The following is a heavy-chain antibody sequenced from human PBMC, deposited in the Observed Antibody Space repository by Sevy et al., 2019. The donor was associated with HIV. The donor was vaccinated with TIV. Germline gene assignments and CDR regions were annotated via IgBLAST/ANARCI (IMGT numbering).Heavy chain of an antibody. D-gene: IGHD2-15*01. CDR2: IYYSGST. V-gene: IGHV4-30-4*01. J-gene: IGHJ1*01. CDR3: ARSSCSGGSCPVYFRH. CDR1: GGSISSGDYY. Sequence: SETLSLTCTVSGGSISSGDYYWSWIRQPPGKGLEWIGYIYYSGSTYYNPSLKSRVTISVDTSKNQFSLKLSSVTAADTAVYYCARSSCSGGSCPVYFRHWGQGTLVTVSS.